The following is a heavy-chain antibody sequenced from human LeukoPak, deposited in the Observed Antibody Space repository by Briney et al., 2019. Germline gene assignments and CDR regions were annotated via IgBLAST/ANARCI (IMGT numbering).Heavy chain of an antibody. CDR3: ARLIEDDAFDI. CDR2: IYYSGST. J-gene: IGHJ3*02. D-gene: IGHD1-26*01. V-gene: IGHV4-59*08. Sequence: SETLSLTCTVSGGSISNYYWSWIRQPPGKGLEWLGYIYYSGSTNYNPSLKSRVTISVDTSKNQFSLKLSSVTAADTAVYYCARLIEDDAFDIWGQGTMVTVSS. CDR1: GGSISNYY.